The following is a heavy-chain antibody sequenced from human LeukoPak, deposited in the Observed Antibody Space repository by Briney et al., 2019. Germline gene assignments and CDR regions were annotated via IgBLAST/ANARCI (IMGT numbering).Heavy chain of an antibody. V-gene: IGHV3-23*01. CDR3: AGDSSGYPADY. J-gene: IGHJ4*02. Sequence: GGSLRLSCAASGFTFSNYAMSWVRQAPGKGLEWVSSINGRGGSTYYADSVKGRFTISRDNSKNTLYLQMNSLRAEDTAVYYCAGDSSGYPADYWGQGTLVTVSS. D-gene: IGHD3-22*01. CDR2: INGRGGST. CDR1: GFTFSNYA.